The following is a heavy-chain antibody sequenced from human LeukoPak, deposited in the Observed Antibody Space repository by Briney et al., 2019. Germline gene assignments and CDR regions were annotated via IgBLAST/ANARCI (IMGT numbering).Heavy chain of an antibody. Sequence: ASVKVSCMASGYTFNSYGITWVRQAPGQGLEWVGWVLPYNGNTKYAEKLQARVTMATDTSTSTAYMEPRSLRSDDTAVYYCARPYDFWSGYRSLHDAFDIWGQGTMVTVSS. J-gene: IGHJ3*02. CDR1: GYTFNSYG. V-gene: IGHV1-18*01. D-gene: IGHD3-3*01. CDR3: ARPYDFWSGYRSLHDAFDI. CDR2: VLPYNGNT.